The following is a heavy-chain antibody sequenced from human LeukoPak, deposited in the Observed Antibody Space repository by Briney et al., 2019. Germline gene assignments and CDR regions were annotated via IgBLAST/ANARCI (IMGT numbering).Heavy chain of an antibody. Sequence: SETLSLTCTVSGGSTSSSNYYWGWLRQPPGKVLEWIGGIDYSGNTYYNPSLKSRVTISVDTSKNQFSLKLSSVTAADTAVYYCARLGAGPAYYDFWSGYSSFYFVYWGRGTLVSDSS. CDR3: ARLGAGPAYYDFWSGYSSFYFVY. D-gene: IGHD3-3*01. V-gene: IGHV4-39*01. J-gene: IGHJ4*02. CDR2: IDYSGNT. CDR1: GGSTSSSNYY.